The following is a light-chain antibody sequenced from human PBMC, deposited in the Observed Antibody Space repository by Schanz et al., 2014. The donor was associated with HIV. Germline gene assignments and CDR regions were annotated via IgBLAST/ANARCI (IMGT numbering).Light chain of an antibody. Sequence: QSVLTQPPSVSEAPRQRVTISCSGSSSNIGNNAVNWYQQLPGKAPKLLIYYDDLLPSGVSDRFSGSKSDTSASLAISGLQSEDEADYYCSSYAGSNNWDVVFGGGTKLTVL. CDR2: YDD. J-gene: IGLJ2*01. CDR3: SSYAGSNNWDVV. CDR1: SSNIGNNA. V-gene: IGLV1-36*01.